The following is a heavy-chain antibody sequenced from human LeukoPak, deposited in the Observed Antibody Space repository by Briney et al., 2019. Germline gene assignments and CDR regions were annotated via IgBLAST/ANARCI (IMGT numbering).Heavy chain of an antibody. CDR2: IYHSGST. Sequence: PSQTLSLTCAVSGGSISSGGYSWSWIRQPPGKGLEWIGYIYHSGSTYYNPSLKSRVTISVDRSKNQFSLKLSSVTAADTAVYYCARDRGYSYGNAFDIWGQGTMVTVPS. CDR1: GGSISSGGYS. CDR3: ARDRGYSYGNAFDI. D-gene: IGHD5-18*01. J-gene: IGHJ3*02. V-gene: IGHV4-30-2*01.